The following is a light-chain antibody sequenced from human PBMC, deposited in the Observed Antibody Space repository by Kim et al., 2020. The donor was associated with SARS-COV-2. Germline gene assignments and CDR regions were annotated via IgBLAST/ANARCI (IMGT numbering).Light chain of an antibody. J-gene: IGLJ2*01. CDR2: GNS. CDR3: QSYDSSLSGHVV. V-gene: IGLV1-40*01. Sequence: SELTQPPSVSGAPGQRVTISCTGSSSNIGAGYDVHWYQQLPGTAPKLLIYGNSTRPSGVPDRFSGSKSGTSASLAITGLQAEDEADYYCQSYDSSLSGHVVFGGGTQLTVL. CDR1: SSNIGAGYD.